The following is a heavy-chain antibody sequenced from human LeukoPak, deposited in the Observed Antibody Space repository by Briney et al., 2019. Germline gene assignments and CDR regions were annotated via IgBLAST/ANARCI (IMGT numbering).Heavy chain of an antibody. CDR3: ARAVATLYYDYVWVY. V-gene: IGHV1-69*04. D-gene: IGHD3-16*01. Sequence: SVKVSCKASGGTFSSYAISWVRQAPGQGLEWMGRIIPILGIANYAQKFQGRVTITADKSTSTAYMELSSLRSEDTAVYYCARAVATLYYDYVWVYWGQGTLVTVSS. J-gene: IGHJ4*02. CDR1: GGTFSSYA. CDR2: IIPILGIA.